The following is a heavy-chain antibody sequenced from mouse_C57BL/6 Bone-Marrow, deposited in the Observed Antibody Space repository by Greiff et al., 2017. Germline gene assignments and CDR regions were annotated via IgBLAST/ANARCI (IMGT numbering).Heavy chain of an antibody. V-gene: IGHV5-16*01. D-gene: IGHD2-5*01. CDR3: ARESNPYAMDY. Sequence: EVKVVESEGGLVQPGSSMKLSCTASGFTFSDYYMAWVRQVPETGLEWVANINYDGSSTYYLDSLKSRFIISRDNAKNILYLHMSSLKSEDTATYYCARESNPYAMDYWGQGTSVTVSS. J-gene: IGHJ4*01. CDR1: GFTFSDYY. CDR2: INYDGSST.